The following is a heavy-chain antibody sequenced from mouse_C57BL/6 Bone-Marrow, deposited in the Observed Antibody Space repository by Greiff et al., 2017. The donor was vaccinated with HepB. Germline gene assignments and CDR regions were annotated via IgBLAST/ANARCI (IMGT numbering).Heavy chain of an antibody. CDR3: ARDLLWSYWYFDV. D-gene: IGHD2-1*01. CDR2: ISYDGSN. Sequence: EVQLQESGPGLVKPSQSLSLTCSVTGYSFTSCYYWNWIRQFPGNKLEWMGYISYDGSNNYNPSLKNRISITRDTSKNQFFLKLNSVTTEDTATYYCARDLLWSYWYFDVWGTGTTVTVSS. CDR1: GYSFTSCYY. V-gene: IGHV3-6*01. J-gene: IGHJ1*03.